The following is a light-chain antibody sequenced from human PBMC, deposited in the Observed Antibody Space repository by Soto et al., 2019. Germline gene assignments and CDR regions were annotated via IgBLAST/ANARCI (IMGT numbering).Light chain of an antibody. CDR1: SSDVGGYDY. J-gene: IGLJ2*01. Sequence: QSALTQPASVSGSPGQSITISCTGTSSDVGGYDYVSWYQHHPGKAPKLMIYEVSSRPSGVSDRFSGSKSGSTASLTISGLQAEDEADYYCTSYTSSTAVVFGGGTKVTGL. CDR3: TSYTSSTAVV. CDR2: EVS. V-gene: IGLV2-14*01.